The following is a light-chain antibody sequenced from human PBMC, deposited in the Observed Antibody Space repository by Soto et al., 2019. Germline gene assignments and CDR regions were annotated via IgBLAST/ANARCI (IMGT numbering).Light chain of an antibody. Sequence: LTQPPSASGSPGQSVTISCTGTSSDVGGYNYVSWYRQHPGKAPKLMIYEVIKRPSGVPDRFSGSKSGNTASLTVSGLQAEDEADYYCSSFAGSTNFAVFGTGTKVTVL. CDR1: SSDVGGYNY. J-gene: IGLJ1*01. CDR3: SSFAGSTNFAV. V-gene: IGLV2-8*01. CDR2: EVI.